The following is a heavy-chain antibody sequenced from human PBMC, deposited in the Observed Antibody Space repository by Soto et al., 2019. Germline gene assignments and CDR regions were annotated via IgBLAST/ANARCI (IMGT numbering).Heavy chain of an antibody. CDR1: GGSISSSSYY. Sequence: QLLESGPGLVKPSETLSLTCTVSGGSISSSSYYWGWIHQPPGKGLEWIGSIYYSGSTYYNPSLKSRVTISVDTSKNQFSLKLSSVTAADTAVYYCARKSGYYYDSSGWSTRASAFDIWGQGTMVTVSS. CDR2: IYYSGST. D-gene: IGHD3-22*01. V-gene: IGHV4-39*01. CDR3: ARKSGYYYDSSGWSTRASAFDI. J-gene: IGHJ3*02.